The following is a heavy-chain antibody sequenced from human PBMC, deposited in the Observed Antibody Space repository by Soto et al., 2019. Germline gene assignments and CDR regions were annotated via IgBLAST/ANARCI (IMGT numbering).Heavy chain of an antibody. V-gene: IGHV4-34*01. J-gene: IGHJ2*01. CDR3: ARESHDILTGPPWVWYFDL. D-gene: IGHD3-9*01. CDR1: GGSFSGYY. CDR2: INDRGSI. Sequence: QVQLQQWGAGPLRPLETLSLTCGVSGGSFSGYYWAWIRQSPGKGLEWIGEINDRGSINYNPSLKIRVSISVETSKDQYSLNLRSVTAADTAVYYCARESHDILTGPPWVWYFDLWGRCTLVTVSS.